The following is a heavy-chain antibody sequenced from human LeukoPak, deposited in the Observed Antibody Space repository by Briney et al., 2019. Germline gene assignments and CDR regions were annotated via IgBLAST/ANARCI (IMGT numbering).Heavy chain of an antibody. J-gene: IGHJ4*02. CDR2: ISSSTSYT. CDR3: ARLVGNGDYVGH. Sequence: GGSLRLSCAASGFTFSDYYMSWIRQAPGKGLEWISYISSSTSYTNYADSVKGRFTISRDNAKNSLYLQMNSLRAEDTAVYYCARLVGNGDYVGHWGRGTLVTVSS. D-gene: IGHD4-17*01. V-gene: IGHV3-11*06. CDR1: GFTFSDYY.